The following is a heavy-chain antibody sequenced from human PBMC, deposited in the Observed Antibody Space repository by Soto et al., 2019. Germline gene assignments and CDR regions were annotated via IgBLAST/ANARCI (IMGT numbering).Heavy chain of an antibody. CDR1: GFTFSRVS. D-gene: IGHD3-9*01. CDR3: AREAHAPRRYFDWLDVYYGMDV. J-gene: IGHJ6*02. CDR2: ISSGSSDT. Sequence: GGSLRLSCEASGFTFSRVSMNWVRQVPGRGLELVASISSGSSDTWYADSVKGRFIIFRDNAKNSLYLQMNSLRAEDTAVYYCAREAHAPRRYFDWLDVYYGMDVWGQGTTVTVSS. V-gene: IGHV3-21*01.